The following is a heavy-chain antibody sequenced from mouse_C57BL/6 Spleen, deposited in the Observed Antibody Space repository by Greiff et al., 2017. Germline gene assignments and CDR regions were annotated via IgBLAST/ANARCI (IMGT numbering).Heavy chain of an antibody. J-gene: IGHJ2*01. D-gene: IGHD1-1*01. CDR3: ARRGLYYGSSYLFDY. CDR2: INPSDSET. CDR1: GYTFTSYW. V-gene: IGHV1-52*01. Sequence: QVQLQQPGAELVRPGSSVKLSCKASGYTFTSYWMHWVKQRPIQGLEWIGNINPSDSETHYNQKFKDKATLTVDKSSSTAYMQLSSLTSVDSAVYYCARRGLYYGSSYLFDYWGKGTTLTVSS.